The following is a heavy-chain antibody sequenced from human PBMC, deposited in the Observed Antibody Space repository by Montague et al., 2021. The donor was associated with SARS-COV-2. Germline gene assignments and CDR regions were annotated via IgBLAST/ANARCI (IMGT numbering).Heavy chain of an antibody. V-gene: IGHV4-39*01. CDR2: IYYSGST. D-gene: IGHD3-3*01. CDR3: ARKTSRGLTIFGVVTASSCFDY. Sequence: SETLSLTCTVSGGSISSSSYFWGWIRQPPGKGLEWIGSIYYSGSTYYNPSLKSRVTISVDTSKNQFSLKLSSVTAADTAVFYCARKTSRGLTIFGVVTASSCFDYWGQGTLVTVSS. CDR1: GGSISSSSYF. J-gene: IGHJ4*02.